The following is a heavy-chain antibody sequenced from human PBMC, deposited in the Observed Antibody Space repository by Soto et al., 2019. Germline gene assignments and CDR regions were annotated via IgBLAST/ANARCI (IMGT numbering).Heavy chain of an antibody. J-gene: IGHJ6*02. CDR3: ARPAAGLMDV. Sequence: GESLKISCKGSGYSFTSYWISWVRQMPGKGLEWMGRIDPSDSYTNYSPSFQGHVTISADKPISTAYLQWSSLKASDTAMYYCARPAAGLMDVWGQGTTVTVSS. D-gene: IGHD3-10*01. CDR2: IDPSDSYT. CDR1: GYSFTSYW. V-gene: IGHV5-10-1*01.